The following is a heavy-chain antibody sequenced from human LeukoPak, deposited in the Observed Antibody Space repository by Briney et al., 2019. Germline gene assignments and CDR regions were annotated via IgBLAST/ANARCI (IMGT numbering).Heavy chain of an antibody. D-gene: IGHD1-14*01. Sequence: ASVKVSCKASGYTFGSDDINWVRQATGQGLEWMGWMNPNSGNTGYAQKFQGRVTMTRNTSISTAYMELSSLRSEDTAVYYCAGGATGWYSWFDPWGQGTLVTVSS. V-gene: IGHV1-8*02. CDR3: AGGATGWYSWFDP. CDR2: MNPNSGNT. CDR1: GYTFGSDD. J-gene: IGHJ5*02.